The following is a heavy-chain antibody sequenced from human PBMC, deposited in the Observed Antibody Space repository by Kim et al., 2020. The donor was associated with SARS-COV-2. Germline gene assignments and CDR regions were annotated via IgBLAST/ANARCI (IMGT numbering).Heavy chain of an antibody. CDR2: ISYDGSNK. J-gene: IGHJ6*02. CDR1: GFTFSSYG. Sequence: GGSLRLSCAASGFTFSSYGMHWVRQAPGKGLEWVAVISYDGSNKYYADSVKGRFTISRDNSKNTLYLQMNSLRAEDTAVYYCAKGRRLGYCSGGSCYPAIWGYYYYYGMDVWGQGTTVTVSS. V-gene: IGHV3-30*18. D-gene: IGHD2-15*01. CDR3: AKGRRLGYCSGGSCYPAIWGYYYYYGMDV.